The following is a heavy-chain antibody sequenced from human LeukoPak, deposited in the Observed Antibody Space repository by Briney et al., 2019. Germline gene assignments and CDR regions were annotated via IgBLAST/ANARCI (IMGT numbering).Heavy chain of an antibody. CDR3: ARDQQQLAPYYDY. Sequence: ASVKVSCKASGGTFSSYAISWVRQAPGPGLEWMGRIIPILGIANYAQKFQGRVTMTRDTSTSTVYMELSSLRSEDTAVYYCARDQQQLAPYYDYWGQGTLVTVSS. V-gene: IGHV1-69*04. D-gene: IGHD6-13*01. CDR1: GGTFSSYA. J-gene: IGHJ4*02. CDR2: IIPILGIA.